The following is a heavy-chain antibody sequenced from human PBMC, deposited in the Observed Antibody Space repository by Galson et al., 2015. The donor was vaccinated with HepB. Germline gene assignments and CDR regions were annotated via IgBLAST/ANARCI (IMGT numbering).Heavy chain of an antibody. V-gene: IGHV3-23*01. CDR1: GFTFSSYA. D-gene: IGHD3-3*01. J-gene: IGHJ4*02. CDR2: ISGSGGST. CDR3: AKGSLHSPAGGFWSGYYTEETPSDFDY. Sequence: SLRLSCAASGFTFSSYAMSWVRQAPGKGLEWVSAISGSGGSTYYADSVKGRFTISRDNSKNTLYLQMNSLRAEDTAVYYCAKGSLHSPAGGFWSGYYTEETPSDFDYWGQGTLVTVSS.